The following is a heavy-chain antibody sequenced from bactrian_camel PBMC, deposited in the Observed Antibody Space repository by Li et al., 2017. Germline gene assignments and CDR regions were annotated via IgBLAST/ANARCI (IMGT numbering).Heavy chain of an antibody. J-gene: IGHJ4*01. CDR3: AIGQGSCRSANFPY. V-gene: IGHV3S55*01. Sequence: HVQLVESGGGSVQAGGSLRLSCTASGLTSSGCSVGWYRQAPGKERDVVSTLISDGTTTYADAVQGRFTVSRDSAKNTMYLQMTSLKPEDTGTYYCAIGQGSCRSANFPYWGQGTQVTVS. CDR2: LISDGTT. CDR1: GLTSSGCS.